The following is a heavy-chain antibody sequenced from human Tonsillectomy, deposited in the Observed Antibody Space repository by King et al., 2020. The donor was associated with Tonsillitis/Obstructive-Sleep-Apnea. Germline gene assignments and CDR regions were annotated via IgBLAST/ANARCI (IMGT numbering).Heavy chain of an antibody. V-gene: IGHV3-9*01. CDR3: ARAQQPYYNYMDV. CDR2: INWNSNNL. CDR1: GFTFDDYA. D-gene: IGHD6-13*01. Sequence: VQLVESGGGLVQPGRSLRLSCAASGFTFDDYAMHWVRQAPGKGLEWVSGINWNSNNLVYADSVKGRFTISRDNAKNSLYLQMNSLRIEDTALYYCARAQQPYYNYMDVWGKGTTVPVSS. J-gene: IGHJ6*03.